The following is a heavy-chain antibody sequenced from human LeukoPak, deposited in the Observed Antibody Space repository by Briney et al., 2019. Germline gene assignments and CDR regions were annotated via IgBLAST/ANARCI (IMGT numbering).Heavy chain of an antibody. CDR2: ISSSSSYI. CDR3: ATTMVRGVMSNDAFDI. Sequence: GGSLRLSCAASGFTFSSYSMNWVRQAPGKGLEWVSSISSSSSYIYYADSVKGRFTISRDNAKNSLYLQMNSLRAEDTAMYYCATTMVRGVMSNDAFDIWGQGTMVTVSS. CDR1: GFTFSSYS. D-gene: IGHD3-10*01. J-gene: IGHJ3*02. V-gene: IGHV3-21*01.